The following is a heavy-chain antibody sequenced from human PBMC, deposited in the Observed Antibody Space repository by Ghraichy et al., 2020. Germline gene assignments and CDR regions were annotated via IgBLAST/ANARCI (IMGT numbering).Heavy chain of an antibody. CDR3: ARGGRQHSFDY. V-gene: IGHV3-7*01. D-gene: IGHD3/OR15-3a*01. J-gene: IGHJ4*02. CDR2: IKQDGSEV. Sequence: GGSLRLSCAASGSGFTFSNSWMSWVRQAPGNGLEWVANIKQDGSEVYYVDSVKGRFTISRDNAKNSLYLQMNSLRAEDTAVYYCARGGRQHSFDYWGQATLVTVSS. CDR1: GSGFTFSNSW.